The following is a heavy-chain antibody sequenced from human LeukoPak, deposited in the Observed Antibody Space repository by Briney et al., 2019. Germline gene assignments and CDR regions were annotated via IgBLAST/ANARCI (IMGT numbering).Heavy chain of an antibody. CDR1: GFTFSSYA. D-gene: IGHD2-2*01. J-gene: IGHJ4*02. CDR3: AKDWSCSSASCRFDY. CDR2: ISGSGGNT. V-gene: IGHV3-23*01. Sequence: GGSLRLSCVASGFTFSSYAMSWVRQAPGKGLEWVSGISGSGGNTYYADSVKGRFTISRDNSKNTLYLQMNRLRDEDTAVYYCAKDWSCSSASCRFDYWGQGTLVTVSS.